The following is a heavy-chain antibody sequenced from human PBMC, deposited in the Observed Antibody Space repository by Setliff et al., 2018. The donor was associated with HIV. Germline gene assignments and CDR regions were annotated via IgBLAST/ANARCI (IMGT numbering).Heavy chain of an antibody. D-gene: IGHD1-20*01. V-gene: IGHV3-30*04. CDR1: GFTFRTYA. CDR2: ISHDGSKK. J-gene: IGHJ4*02. CDR3: MKGHYNTLG. Sequence: PGGSLRLSCAASGFTFRTYAMHWVRQAPGKGLEWVAVISHDGSKKYYADSGKGRFTISRDDSKNTLYLQMNGLRVDDTAVYFCMKGHYNTLGWGQGTLVTVSS.